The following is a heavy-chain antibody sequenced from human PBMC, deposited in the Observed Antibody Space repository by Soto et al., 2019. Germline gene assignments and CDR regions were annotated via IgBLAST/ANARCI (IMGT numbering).Heavy chain of an antibody. CDR2: IIPIFGTA. CDR3: ARESRYCSGGSCYFLPGIDY. CDR1: GGTFSSYA. Sequence: QVQLVQSGAEVKKPGSSVKVSCKASGGTFSSYAISWVRQAPGQGLEWMGGIIPIFGTANYAQKFQGRVTLTADESTSTASMELSSLRSEDTAVYYCARESRYCSGGSCYFLPGIDYWGQGTLVTVSS. D-gene: IGHD2-15*01. V-gene: IGHV1-69*12. J-gene: IGHJ4*02.